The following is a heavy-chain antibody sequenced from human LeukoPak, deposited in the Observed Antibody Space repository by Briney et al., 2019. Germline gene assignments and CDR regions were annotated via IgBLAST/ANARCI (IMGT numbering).Heavy chain of an antibody. J-gene: IGHJ4*02. CDR1: GFTFDDYA. CDR2: ISWNSGSI. D-gene: IGHD2-15*01. V-gene: IGHV3-9*01. CDR3: AKDSSGSAPYYFDY. Sequence: PGGSLRLSCAASGFTFDDYAMHWVRQAPGKGLEWVSGISWNSGSIGYADSVQGRFTISRDNAKNSLYLQMHSLRAEDTALYYCAKDSSGSAPYYFDYWGQGTLVTVSS.